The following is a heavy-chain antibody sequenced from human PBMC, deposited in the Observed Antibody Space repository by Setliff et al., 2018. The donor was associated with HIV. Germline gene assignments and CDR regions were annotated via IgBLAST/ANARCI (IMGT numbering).Heavy chain of an antibody. D-gene: IGHD2-2*01. Sequence: SETLSLTCTVSGGSIKSGAYYWSWIRQHPGKGLEWIGYIYYSGSSYFNSSLKSRLSLSVDTSKNQFSLELTSVTAADTAAYFCATSRAPYCTNTGCFWGAFVTWGQGTMVTVSS. CDR2: IYYSGSS. V-gene: IGHV4-31*03. J-gene: IGHJ3*01. CDR3: ATSRAPYCTNTGCFWGAFVT. CDR1: GGSIKSGAYY.